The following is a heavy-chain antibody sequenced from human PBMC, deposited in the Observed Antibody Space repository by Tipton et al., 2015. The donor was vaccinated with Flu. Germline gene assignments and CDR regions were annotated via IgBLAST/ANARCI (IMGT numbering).Heavy chain of an antibody. J-gene: IGHJ4*02. Sequence: TLSLTCTVSGGSIRSTNYFCAWIRQPPGKGLELIGSIYPSGTTYYNPSLKSRVTISADTSTNQFSLRLTSVTAADTAVYYCARIQGAFEQGHCISTSCWIDYWGQGMLVTVSS. CDR3: ARIQGAFEQGHCISTSCWIDY. CDR2: IYPSGTT. D-gene: IGHD2-2*01. CDR1: GGSIRSTNYF. V-gene: IGHV4-39*01.